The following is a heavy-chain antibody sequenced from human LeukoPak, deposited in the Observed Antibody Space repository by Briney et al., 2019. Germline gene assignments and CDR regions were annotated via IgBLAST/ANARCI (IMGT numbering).Heavy chain of an antibody. CDR1: GGSISSYF. J-gene: IGHJ4*02. D-gene: IGHD3-10*01. CDR2: IYYSGST. V-gene: IGHV4-59*01. CDR3: ARARGVGTSFNIDY. Sequence: SETLSLTCTVSGGSISSYFWSWIRQPPGKGLEWIGNIYYSGSTNYNPSLKSRVTISVDTSKNQFSLKMTSVTAADTAVYYCARARGVGTSFNIDYWGQGTLVTVSS.